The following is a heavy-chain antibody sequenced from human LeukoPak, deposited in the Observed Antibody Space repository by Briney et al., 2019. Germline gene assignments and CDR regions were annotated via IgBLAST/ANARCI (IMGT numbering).Heavy chain of an antibody. V-gene: IGHV3-13*04. CDR1: GFTFRRYD. CDR3: AREDYYDNSGSPDY. J-gene: IGHJ4*02. D-gene: IGHD3-22*01. CDR2: IGTADDT. Sequence: GGSLRLSCTASGFTFRRYDMHWVRQTPGKGLEWVSAIGTADDTYYAASVAGRFTVSRDDAENSFYLQMNSLRVGDTAVYYCAREDYYDNSGSPDYWGQGTLVTVSS.